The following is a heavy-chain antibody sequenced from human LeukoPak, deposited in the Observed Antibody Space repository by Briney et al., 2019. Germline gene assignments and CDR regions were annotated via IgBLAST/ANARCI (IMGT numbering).Heavy chain of an antibody. J-gene: IGHJ6*03. V-gene: IGHV3-21*01. CDR3: ARGGVPGDTAKHYYYMDV. CDR2: ISSSSSYI. D-gene: IGHD5-18*01. CDR1: GFTFSDYR. Sequence: GGSLRLSCVASGFTFSDYRMTWVRQAPGKGLEWVSSISSSSSYIYYADSVRGRFTISRDNAKNSLYLQMNSLRAEDTAVYYCARGGVPGDTAKHYYYMDVWGKGTTVTVSS.